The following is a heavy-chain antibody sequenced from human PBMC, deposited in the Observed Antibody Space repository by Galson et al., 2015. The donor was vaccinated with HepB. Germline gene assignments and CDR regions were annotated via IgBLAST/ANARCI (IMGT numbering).Heavy chain of an antibody. CDR1: GFTFSSYS. V-gene: IGHV3-48*01. Sequence: SLRLSCAASGFTFSSYSMNWVRQAPGKGLEWVSYISSSSSTIYYADSVKGRFTISRDNAKNSLYLQMNSLRAEDTAVYYCARVGYCGSTSCYYYHYYGMDVWGQGTTVTVSS. CDR2: ISSSSSTI. D-gene: IGHD2-2*01. J-gene: IGHJ6*02. CDR3: ARVGYCGSTSCYYYHYYGMDV.